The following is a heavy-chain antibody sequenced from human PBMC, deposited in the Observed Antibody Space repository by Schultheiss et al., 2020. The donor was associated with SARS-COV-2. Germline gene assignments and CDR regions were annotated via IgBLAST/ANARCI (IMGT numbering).Heavy chain of an antibody. CDR3: AHLGATRRLIDAFDI. V-gene: IGHV3-30*03. D-gene: IGHD1-26*01. J-gene: IGHJ3*02. CDR2: ISYDGSNK. Sequence: GGSLRLSCAASGFTFSSYGMHWVRQAPGKGLEWVAVISYDGSNKYYADSVKGRFTISRDNSKNTLYLQMNSLRAEDTAVYYCAHLGATRRLIDAFDIWGQGTMVTVSS. CDR1: GFTFSSYG.